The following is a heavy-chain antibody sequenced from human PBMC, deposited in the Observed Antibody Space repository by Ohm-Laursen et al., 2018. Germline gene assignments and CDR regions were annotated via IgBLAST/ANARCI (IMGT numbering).Heavy chain of an antibody. CDR3: AKDLRFLEWLYYYGMDV. Sequence: SLRLSCAASGFTFSGYGMHWVRQAPGKGLEWVAVISFDGSNKYYSDSVKGRFTISRDNSKNTLYLQMNSLRAEDTTVYYCAKDLRFLEWLYYYGMDVWGQGTTVTVSS. J-gene: IGHJ6*02. CDR1: GFTFSGYG. V-gene: IGHV3-30*18. D-gene: IGHD3-3*01. CDR2: ISFDGSNK.